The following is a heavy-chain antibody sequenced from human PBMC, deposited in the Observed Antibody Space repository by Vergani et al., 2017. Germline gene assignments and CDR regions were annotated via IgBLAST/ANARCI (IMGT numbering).Heavy chain of an antibody. J-gene: IGHJ4*02. CDR2: IKPDGGEG. CDR1: GFTFSTYW. CDR3: ARAVRFLEWLSIYFDS. Sequence: EVQLVEAGGGLVQPGGSLRLSCAASGFTFSTYWMTWVRQAPGKGLEWVAIIKPDGGEGYYVDSVKGRFTVSSDNAKNSLYLQMNSLRAEDTAVYYCARAVRFLEWLSIYFDSWGQGTLVPVSS. V-gene: IGHV3-7*03. D-gene: IGHD3-3*01.